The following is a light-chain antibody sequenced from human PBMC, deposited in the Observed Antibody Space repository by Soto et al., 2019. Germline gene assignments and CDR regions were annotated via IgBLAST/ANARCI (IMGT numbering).Light chain of an antibody. J-gene: IGKJ5*01. CDR2: GES. Sequence: EMXLTQSAGNLXLWPGEGDSLXCRASHSISSNTLAWYQREPGKEPTLFXXGESSRATGIQERLIGSGSGTHFTLNISRLEPEEFALYYCQQYGSSPRIRFGQGTRLEIK. CDR1: HSISSNT. CDR3: QQYGSSPRIR. V-gene: IGKV3-20*01.